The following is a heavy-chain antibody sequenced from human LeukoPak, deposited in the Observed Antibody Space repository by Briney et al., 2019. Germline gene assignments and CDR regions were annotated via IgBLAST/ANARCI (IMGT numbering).Heavy chain of an antibody. V-gene: IGHV3-30*07. CDR3: ARVSIGWYSFDY. Sequence: GRSLRLSCVASGSRFSSFFMNWVRQAPGKGLEWVAIVSYDGGQTFYGDSVKGRFTISRDNAKDTVYLQMNSLRAEDTAVYYCARVSIGWYSFDYWGQGTLVTVSS. J-gene: IGHJ4*02. CDR2: VSYDGGQT. CDR1: GSRFSSFF. D-gene: IGHD6-19*01.